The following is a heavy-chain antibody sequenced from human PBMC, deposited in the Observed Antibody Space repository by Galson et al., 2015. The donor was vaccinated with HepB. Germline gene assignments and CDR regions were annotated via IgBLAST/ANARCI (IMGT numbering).Heavy chain of an antibody. CDR3: ARLPLGYCSSTSCYTAVFDY. V-gene: IGHV5-51*03. Sequence: QSGAEVKKPGESLKISRKGSGYSFTSYWIGWVRQMPGKGLEWMGIIHPGDSDTRYSPSFQGQVTISADKSISTAYLQWSSLKASDTAMYYCARLPLGYCSSTSCYTAVFDYWGQGTLVTVSS. CDR2: IHPGDSDT. D-gene: IGHD2-2*02. J-gene: IGHJ4*02. CDR1: GYSFTSYW.